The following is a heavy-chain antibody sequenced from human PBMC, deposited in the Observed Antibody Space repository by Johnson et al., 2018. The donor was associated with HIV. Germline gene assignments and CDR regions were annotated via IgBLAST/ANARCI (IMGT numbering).Heavy chain of an antibody. CDR3: AKDTEGSGYAFDI. CDR1: GFTFSNAW. V-gene: IGHV3-15*01. CDR2: IKSNTDGGTT. Sequence: VYLVESGGGLVKPGGSLRLSCAASGFTFSNAWMSWVRQAPGKGLEWVGRIKSNTDGGTTDYAAPVKGRFTISRDDSKNTLYLQMNSLKTEDTAVYYCAKDTEGSGYAFDIWGQGTMVTVSS. D-gene: IGHD3-22*01. J-gene: IGHJ3*02.